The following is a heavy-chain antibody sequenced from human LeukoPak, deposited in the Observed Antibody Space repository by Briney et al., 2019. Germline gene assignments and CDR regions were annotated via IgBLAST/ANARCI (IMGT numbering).Heavy chain of an antibody. D-gene: IGHD2-2*02. V-gene: IGHV3-11*04. CDR2: ISSSGSTI. CDR3: ASAWYCSSTSCYTEGGFDY. Sequence: PGGPLRLSCAASGFTFSDYYMSWIRQAPGKGLEWVSYISSSGSTIYYADSVKGRFTISRDNAKNSLYLQMNSLRAEDTAVYYCASAWYCSSTSCYTEGGFDYWGQGTLVTVSS. CDR1: GFTFSDYY. J-gene: IGHJ4*02.